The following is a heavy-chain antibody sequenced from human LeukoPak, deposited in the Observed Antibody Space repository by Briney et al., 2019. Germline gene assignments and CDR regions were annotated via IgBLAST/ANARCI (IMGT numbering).Heavy chain of an antibody. CDR2: IYYSGST. J-gene: IGHJ3*02. V-gene: IGHV4-39*01. D-gene: IGHD3-22*01. CDR1: GGSILSTSFS. CDR3: ACLIVVFDI. Sequence: PSETLSLTCTVSGGSILSTSFSWGWFRQPPGKGLEWIGSIYYSGSTYYNPSLKSRVTISVDTSKNQFSLKLSSVTAADTAVYYCACLIVVFDIWGQGTMVTVSS.